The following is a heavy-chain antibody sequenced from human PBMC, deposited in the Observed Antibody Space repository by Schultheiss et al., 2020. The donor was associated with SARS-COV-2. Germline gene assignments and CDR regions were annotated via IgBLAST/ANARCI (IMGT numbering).Heavy chain of an antibody. J-gene: IGHJ4*02. D-gene: IGHD5-12*01. CDR2: IYPGESDT. V-gene: IGHV5-51*01. Sequence: GESLKISCKGSGYSFSSYWLGWVRQMPGKGLEWMGIIYPGESDTRYSPSFQGQVTISADKSITTAYLQWSSLKASDTAMYYCATSAGYSGYDWGYWGQGTLVTVSS. CDR1: GYSFSSYW. CDR3: ATSAGYSGYDWGY.